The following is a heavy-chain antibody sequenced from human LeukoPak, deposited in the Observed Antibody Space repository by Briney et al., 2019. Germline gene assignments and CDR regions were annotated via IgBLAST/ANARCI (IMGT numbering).Heavy chain of an antibody. V-gene: IGHV5-51*01. CDR3: ARPMTPIAAAGTYYYYGMDV. CDR1: GYSFTSYW. D-gene: IGHD6-13*01. J-gene: IGHJ6*02. Sequence: GESLKISCKGSGYSFTSYWIGWVRQMPGKGLEWMGIIYPGDSDTRYSPSFQGQVTISADKSISTAYLQWSSLKASDTAMYYCARPMTPIAAAGTYYYYGMDVWGQGTTVTVSS. CDR2: IYPGDSDT.